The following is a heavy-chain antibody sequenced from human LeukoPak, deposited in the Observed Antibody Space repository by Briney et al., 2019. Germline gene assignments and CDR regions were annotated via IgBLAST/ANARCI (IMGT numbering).Heavy chain of an antibody. CDR2: ISWNSGSI. D-gene: IGHD4-17*01. V-gene: IGHV3-9*01. CDR3: AKDMVQYGDFRGYYFDY. J-gene: IGHJ4*02. Sequence: GGSLRLSCAASGFTFDDYAMHWVRQAPGKGLEWVSGISWNSGSIGYADSVKGRFTISRDNAKSSLYLQMNSLRAEDTALYYCAKDMVQYGDFRGYYFDYWGQGTLVTVSS. CDR1: GFTFDDYA.